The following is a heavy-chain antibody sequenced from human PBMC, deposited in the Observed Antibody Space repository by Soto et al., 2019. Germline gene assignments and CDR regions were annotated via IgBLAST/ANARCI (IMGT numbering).Heavy chain of an antibody. CDR3: ARVEATYYDFWSGLDY. V-gene: IGHV1-69*06. J-gene: IGHJ4*02. D-gene: IGHD3-3*01. CDR2: IIPIFDTT. CDR1: GGTFSSYG. Sequence: GASVKVSCKASGGTFSSYGISWVRQAPGQGLEWMGGIIPIFDTTNYAQKFRGRVTITADKSTTTAYMELSGLRSEDTAVYYCARVEATYYDFWSGLDYWGQGTLVTVSS.